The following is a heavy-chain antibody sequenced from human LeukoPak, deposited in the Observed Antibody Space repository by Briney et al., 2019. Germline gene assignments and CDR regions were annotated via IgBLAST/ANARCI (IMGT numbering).Heavy chain of an antibody. J-gene: IGHJ3*01. V-gene: IGHV6-1*01. CDR1: GDSVSNNDVA. CDR2: TYYRSQWYN. Sequence: SQTLSLTCAISGDSVSNNDVAWNWTRHSPSRGLEGLGRTYYRSQWYNDYARSVMSRISVDPDTSKNQFSLQLRSVTPDDTAVYYCAGGYAFDVWGQGTTVIVSS. CDR3: AGGYAFDV.